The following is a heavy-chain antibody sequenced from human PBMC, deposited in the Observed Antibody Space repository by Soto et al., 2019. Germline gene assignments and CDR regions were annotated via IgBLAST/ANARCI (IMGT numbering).Heavy chain of an antibody. CDR1: GGSFSGYY. J-gene: IGHJ4*02. V-gene: IGHV4-34*01. CDR2: INHSGST. Sequence: QVQLQQGGAGLLKPSETLSLTCAVYGGSFSGYYWSWIRQPPGQGLEWIGEINHSGSTNYNPSLKSRVPISLDTTKNQFSLTLRFVTAADKAGYYCAIRGHEIVGATSTSPCDYWGQGTLVTVSS. D-gene: IGHD1-26*01. CDR3: AIRGHEIVGATSTSPCDY.